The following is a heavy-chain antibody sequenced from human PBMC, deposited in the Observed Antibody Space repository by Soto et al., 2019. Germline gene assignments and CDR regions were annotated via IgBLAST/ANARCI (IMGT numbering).Heavy chain of an antibody. J-gene: IGHJ5*02. CDR3: ASERTQGYCSGGSYYRCFDL. V-gene: IGHV4-31*03. CDR2: IYYTGST. CDR1: GGSSSGGYY. D-gene: IGHD2-15*01. Sequence: SETLSLTCTVSGGSSSGGYYWSFIRQQPGKGLEWSGYIYYTGSTYYSPSLKSRVNISVDTSKNQFTLKLTSVTAADTAVYYGASERTQGYCSGGSYYRCFDLWGQGTLVTVSS.